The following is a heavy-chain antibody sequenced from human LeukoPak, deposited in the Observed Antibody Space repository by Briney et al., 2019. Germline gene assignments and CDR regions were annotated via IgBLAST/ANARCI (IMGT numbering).Heavy chain of an antibody. CDR1: GFTFSSYT. Sequence: GGSLRLSCAASGFTFSSYTMSWVREAAGKGLEWVSSIAGSSGYISYADSVKGRFTISRDNAKKSLYLQMTSLTAEDTAVYYCARDRGAYCGGDCYLGFDYWGRGTLVTVSS. CDR2: IAGSSGYI. V-gene: IGHV3-21*01. J-gene: IGHJ4*01. D-gene: IGHD2-21*02. CDR3: ARDRGAYCGGDCYLGFDY.